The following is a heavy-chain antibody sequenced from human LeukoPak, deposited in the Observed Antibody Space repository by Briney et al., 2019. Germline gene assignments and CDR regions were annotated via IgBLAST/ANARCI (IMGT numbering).Heavy chain of an antibody. D-gene: IGHD5-12*01. Sequence: SETLSLTCTVSGGSISSGSYYWSWIRQHPGKGLEWIGDIHYSGSTYYNPSLKSRVSISIDTSKSQFSMKVSSVTAADTAVYYCATGAGYSYYFDYWGQGTLVTVSS. CDR1: GGSISSGSYY. V-gene: IGHV4-31*03. CDR2: IHYSGST. J-gene: IGHJ4*02. CDR3: ATGAGYSYYFDY.